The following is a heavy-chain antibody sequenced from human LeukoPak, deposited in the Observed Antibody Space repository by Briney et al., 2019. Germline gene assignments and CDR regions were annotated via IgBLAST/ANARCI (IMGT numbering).Heavy chain of an antibody. Sequence: SVKVSCKASGGTFSSYAISWVRQAPGQGLEWMGGIIPIFGTANYAQKFQGRVTITADKSTSTAYMELSSLRSDDTAVYSCASGYGDYDETLDYWGQGTLVTVSS. CDR2: IIPIFGTA. V-gene: IGHV1-69*06. CDR1: GGTFSSYA. D-gene: IGHD4-17*01. J-gene: IGHJ4*02. CDR3: ASGYGDYDETLDY.